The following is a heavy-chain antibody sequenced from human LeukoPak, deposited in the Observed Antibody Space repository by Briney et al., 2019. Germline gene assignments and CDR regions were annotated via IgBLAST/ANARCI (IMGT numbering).Heavy chain of an antibody. CDR2: IRYDGSKK. CDR3: AKVVTGYCSTTSCPFDS. Sequence: PGGSLRLSCAAPGFTFSTYGMDWVRQAPGKGLEWVAYIRYDGSKKNYADSVKGRFTISRDNSKNTLYLQMSSLRAEDTAVYYCAKVVTGYCSTTSCPFDSWGQGTLVTVSS. J-gene: IGHJ4*02. V-gene: IGHV3-30*02. CDR1: GFTFSTYG. D-gene: IGHD2-2*01.